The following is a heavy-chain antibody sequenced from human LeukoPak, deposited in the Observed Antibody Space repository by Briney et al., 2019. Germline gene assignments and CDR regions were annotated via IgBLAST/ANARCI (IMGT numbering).Heavy chain of an antibody. V-gene: IGHV3-23*01. CDR3: TRGGHGDY. D-gene: IGHD2-21*02. Sequence: GSLRLSCQASGFPFSTFPMSWVRQASGKGLEWVSTLSGDGSDTYYADSVKGRFTISRDTSKNTLFLQMNCLRADDTAIYYCTRGGHGDYWGQGTMVTVSS. J-gene: IGHJ4*02. CDR1: GFPFSTFP. CDR2: LSGDGSDT.